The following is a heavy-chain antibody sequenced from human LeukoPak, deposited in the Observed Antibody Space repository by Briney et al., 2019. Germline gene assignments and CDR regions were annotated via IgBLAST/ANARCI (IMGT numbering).Heavy chain of an antibody. D-gene: IGHD6-6*01. CDR2: IYYSGST. Sequence: SETLSLTCTVSGGSISSYYWSWIRQPPGKGLEWIGYIYYSGSTNYNPSLKSRVTISVDTSKSQFSLKLSSVTAADTAVYYCARDSSSRYYNWFDPWGQGTLVTVSS. V-gene: IGHV4-59*01. CDR1: GGSISSYY. J-gene: IGHJ5*02. CDR3: ARDSSSRYYNWFDP.